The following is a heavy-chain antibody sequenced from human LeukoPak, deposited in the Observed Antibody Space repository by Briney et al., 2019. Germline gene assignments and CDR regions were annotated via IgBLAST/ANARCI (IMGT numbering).Heavy chain of an antibody. D-gene: IGHD3-22*01. CDR3: AKRGVVIRVILVGLHKEAYYFDS. V-gene: IGHV3-7*03. CDR1: GFTFSTYW. J-gene: IGHJ4*01. CDR2: IKPSGTET. Sequence: PGGSLRLSCAASGFTFSTYWMTWVRQAPGKGLEWVANIKPSGTETYYGDPVKGRFTISRDNAKNLLYLQMSSLRAEDTAVYFCAKRGVVIRVILVGLHKEAYYFDSWGQGALVTVSS.